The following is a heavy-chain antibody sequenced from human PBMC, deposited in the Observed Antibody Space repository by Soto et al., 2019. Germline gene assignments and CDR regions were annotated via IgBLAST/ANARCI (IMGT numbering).Heavy chain of an antibody. CDR1: SGSISTSRSY. D-gene: IGHD2-21*01. CDR2: IFYSGST. CDR3: ARQPTTGDTDLWFDP. J-gene: IGHJ5*02. V-gene: IGHV4-39*01. Sequence: SETLSLTCNVSSGSISTSRSYWAWIRQPPGKGLEWLANIFYSGSTYYNPSLASRVTVSVDTSKNEFSLKLRSVTAADTAVYYCARQPTTGDTDLWFDPWGQGTLVTVSS.